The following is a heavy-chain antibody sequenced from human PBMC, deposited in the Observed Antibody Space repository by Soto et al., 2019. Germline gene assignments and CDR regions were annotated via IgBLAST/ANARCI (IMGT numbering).Heavy chain of an antibody. V-gene: IGHV2-70*01. D-gene: IGHD6-13*01. J-gene: IGHJ6*01. CDR3: ARIRAAAGEFYCCYYGMDV. CDR1: GFSLSTSGMC. Sequence: SGPTLVNPTQTLTLTCTFSGFSLSTSGMCVSWIRQPPGKALEWLALIDWDDDKYYSTSLKTRLTISKDTSKNQVVLTMTNMDPVDTATYYCARIRAAAGEFYCCYYGMDVWGQVTTVTVSS. CDR2: IDWDDDK.